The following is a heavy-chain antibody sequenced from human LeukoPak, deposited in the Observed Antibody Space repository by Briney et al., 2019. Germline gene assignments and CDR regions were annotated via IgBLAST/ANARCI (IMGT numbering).Heavy chain of an antibody. D-gene: IGHD2-15*01. V-gene: IGHV4-59*01. J-gene: IGHJ4*02. CDR2: IYYSGST. Sequence: SETLSLTCTVSGGSISSYYWSWIRQPPGKGLERIGYIYYSGSTNYNPSLKSRVTISVDTSKNQFSLKLSSVTAADTAVYYCARVVVVRASRTFDYWGQGTLVTVSS. CDR1: GGSISSYY. CDR3: ARVVVVRASRTFDY.